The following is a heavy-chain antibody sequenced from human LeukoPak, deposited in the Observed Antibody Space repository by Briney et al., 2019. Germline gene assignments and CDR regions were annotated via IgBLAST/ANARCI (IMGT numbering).Heavy chain of an antibody. J-gene: IGHJ4*02. Sequence: PGGSLRLSCAASGFTFSNYWMSWVRQAPGKGLEWVANIKQDGSEKYYVDSVKGRFTISGDNAKNSLYLQMNNLRAEDTAVYYCARDLYVAPFYWGQGTLVTVSS. CDR3: ARDLYVAPFY. CDR2: IKQDGSEK. D-gene: IGHD2-8*01. V-gene: IGHV3-7*01. CDR1: GFTFSNYW.